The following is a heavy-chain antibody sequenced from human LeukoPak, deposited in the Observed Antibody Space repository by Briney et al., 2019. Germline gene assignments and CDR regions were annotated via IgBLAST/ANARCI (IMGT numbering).Heavy chain of an antibody. CDR2: ISSSSSYI. D-gene: IGHD6-19*01. Sequence: GGSLRLSCAASGFTFSSYSMNWVRQAPGKGLEWVSSISSSSSYIYYADSVKGRFTISRDNAKNSLYLQMYSLRAEDTAVYYCARGIAVAGTGDYWGQGTLVTVSS. V-gene: IGHV3-21*01. J-gene: IGHJ4*02. CDR1: GFTFSSYS. CDR3: ARGIAVAGTGDY.